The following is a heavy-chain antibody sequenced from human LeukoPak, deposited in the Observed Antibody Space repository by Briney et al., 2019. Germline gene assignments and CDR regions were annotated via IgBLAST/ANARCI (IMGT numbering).Heavy chain of an antibody. CDR1: GFTFSSYW. Sequence: GGSLRLSCAASGFTFSSYWMHWVRQAPGNGLVWVSRINSDGSSTSYADSVRGRFSISRDNAKNTLYLQMNSLRAEDTAVYYCARVTTVNWFDPWGLGTLVTVSS. CDR2: INSDGSST. V-gene: IGHV3-74*01. J-gene: IGHJ5*02. CDR3: ARVTTVNWFDP. D-gene: IGHD4-17*01.